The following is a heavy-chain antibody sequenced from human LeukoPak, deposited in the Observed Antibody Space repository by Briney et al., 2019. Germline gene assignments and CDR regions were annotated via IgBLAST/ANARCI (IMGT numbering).Heavy chain of an antibody. V-gene: IGHV3-66*01. D-gene: IGHD3-3*01. J-gene: IGHJ4*02. CDR2: IYSGGST. CDR3: ARGRITIFGAHFDY. CDR1: GFTFSSNY. Sequence: GGSLRLSCAASGFTFSSNYMSWVRQAPGNGLEWVSVIYSGGSTYYSDSVKGRFTISRHNSKNTLYLQMNSLRAEDTAVYYCARGRITIFGAHFDYWGQGTLVTVSS.